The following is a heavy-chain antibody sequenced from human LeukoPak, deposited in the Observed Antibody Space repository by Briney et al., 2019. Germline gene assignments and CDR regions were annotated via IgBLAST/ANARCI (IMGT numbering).Heavy chain of an antibody. Sequence: PGRSLRLSCAASGFTFSSHGMHWVRQAPGKGLEWVAVISYDGSNKYYADSVKGRFTVSRDNAKNTLYLQMNSLRTEDTAVYYCAKTVSNGWYVFDYWGQGTLVTVSS. J-gene: IGHJ4*02. V-gene: IGHV3-30*18. D-gene: IGHD6-19*01. CDR2: ISYDGSNK. CDR1: GFTFSSHG. CDR3: AKTVSNGWYVFDY.